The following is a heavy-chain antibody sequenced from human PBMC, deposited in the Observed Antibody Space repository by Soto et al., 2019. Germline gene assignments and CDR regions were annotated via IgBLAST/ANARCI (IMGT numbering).Heavy chain of an antibody. CDR2: INHSGST. Sequence: SETLSLTCAVYGGSFSGYYWSWIRQPPGKGLEWIGEINHSGSTNYNPSLKSRVTISVDTSKNQFSLKLSSVTAADTAVYYCARGRIVLLWFGELLQNWFDPWGQGTLVTVSS. CDR3: ARGRIVLLWFGELLQNWFDP. J-gene: IGHJ5*02. D-gene: IGHD3-10*01. V-gene: IGHV4-34*01. CDR1: GGSFSGYY.